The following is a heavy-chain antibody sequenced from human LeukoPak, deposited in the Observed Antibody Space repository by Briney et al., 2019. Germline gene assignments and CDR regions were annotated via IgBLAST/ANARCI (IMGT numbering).Heavy chain of an antibody. CDR1: GGTFSSYA. CDR3: AADGSGSYYNVY. V-gene: IGHV1-69*04. D-gene: IGHD3-10*01. Sequence: ASVKVSCKASGGTFSSYAISWVRQAPGQGLEWMGRIIPILGIANYAQEFQGRVTITADKSTSTAYMELSSLRSEDTAVYYCAADGSGSYYNVYWGQGTLVTVSS. CDR2: IIPILGIA. J-gene: IGHJ4*02.